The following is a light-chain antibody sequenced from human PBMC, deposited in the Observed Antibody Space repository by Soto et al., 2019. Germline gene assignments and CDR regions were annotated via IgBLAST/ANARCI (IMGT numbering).Light chain of an antibody. V-gene: IGKV3-15*01. Sequence: EIVMTQSPATLSVSPGERATLSCRASQSVSSNLAWYQQKLGQAPRLLIYGASTRATGIPARFSGSGSGTEVTLTISRRQSEDFAVYYCQQYNNWPLTFGGGTKVEIK. J-gene: IGKJ4*01. CDR1: QSVSSN. CDR3: QQYNNWPLT. CDR2: GAS.